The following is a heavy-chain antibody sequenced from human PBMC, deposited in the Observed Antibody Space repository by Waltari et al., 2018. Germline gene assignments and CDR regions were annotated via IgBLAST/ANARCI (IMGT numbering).Heavy chain of an antibody. J-gene: IGHJ4*02. CDR1: GGSISSYY. CDR3: ARITSSGWYEVY. D-gene: IGHD6-19*01. V-gene: IGHV4-59*01. CDR2: IYYSGST. Sequence: QVQLQESGPGLVKPSETLSLTCTVSGGSISSYYWSWIRQPPGKGLEWIGYIYYSGSTNYNPSLKSRGTISVDTSKNQFSLKLSSVTAADTAVYYCARITSSGWYEVYWGQGTLVTVSS.